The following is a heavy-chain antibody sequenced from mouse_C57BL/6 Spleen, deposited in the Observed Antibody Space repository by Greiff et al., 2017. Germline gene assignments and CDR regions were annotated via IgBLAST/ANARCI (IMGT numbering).Heavy chain of an antibody. J-gene: IGHJ4*01. Sequence: VQLQQPGAELVRPGSSVKLSCKASGYTFTSYWMDWVKQRPGQGLEWIGNIYPSDSETHYNQKFKDKATLTVDKSSSTAYLQLSSLTSEDSAVYYCARRPGSNYKGYYAMDYWGQGTSVTVSS. D-gene: IGHD2-5*01. V-gene: IGHV1-61*01. CDR1: GYTFTSYW. CDR2: IYPSDSET. CDR3: ARRPGSNYKGYYAMDY.